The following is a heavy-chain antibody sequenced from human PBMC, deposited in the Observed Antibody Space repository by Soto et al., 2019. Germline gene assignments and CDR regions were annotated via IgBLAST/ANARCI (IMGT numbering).Heavy chain of an antibody. Sequence: QLHLVRSGAVVKKPGASVTVSCSASGYPVTAYYMHWVRQAPGRGLEWMGGINPATGAAKYTQTFPGRGTKTKETSTSTGFMELGGRASGDTGVFYWAGGGGVGVAGSAAFDMWGQGTLVTVSS. D-gene: IGHD3-3*01. CDR2: INPATGAA. V-gene: IGHV1-2*02. CDR1: GYPVTAYY. CDR3: AGGGGVGVAGSAAFDM. J-gene: IGHJ3*02.